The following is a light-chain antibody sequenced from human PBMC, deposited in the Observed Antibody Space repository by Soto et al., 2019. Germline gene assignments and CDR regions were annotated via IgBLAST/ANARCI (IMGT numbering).Light chain of an antibody. CDR3: QDNFSPLWT. CDR2: AAS. J-gene: IGKJ1*01. CDR1: QSISNS. Sequence: DIQMTQSPSSLSASVGDRITITFRASQSISNSLNWYQQKPGKAPKLLIYAASSMQSGAPSSFSGSGSETDFTLTISSLQPNDSAKYYCQDNFSPLWTFGRGTKVE. V-gene: IGKV1-39*01.